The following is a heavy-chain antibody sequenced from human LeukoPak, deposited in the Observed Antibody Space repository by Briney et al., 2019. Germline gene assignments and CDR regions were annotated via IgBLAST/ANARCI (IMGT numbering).Heavy chain of an antibody. V-gene: IGHV1-69*13. J-gene: IGHJ4*02. D-gene: IGHD1-20*01. Sequence: ASVTVSCKASGGTFSSYAISWVRQAPGQGLEWMGGIIPIFGTANYAQKFQGRVTITADESTSTAYMELSSLRSEDTAVYYCAREANWNSGYYFDYWGQGTLVTVSS. CDR2: IIPIFGTA. CDR1: GGTFSSYA. CDR3: AREANWNSGYYFDY.